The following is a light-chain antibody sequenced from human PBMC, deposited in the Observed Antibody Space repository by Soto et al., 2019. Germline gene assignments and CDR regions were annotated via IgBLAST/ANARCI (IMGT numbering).Light chain of an antibody. CDR1: QSARSS. CDR3: QQYNNWPQT. Sequence: EVVMTQSPATLSVSPGEGATLSCRASQSARSSLGWYQQKPGQAPSLLIYGASTRATGIPARFSGSGSGTEFTLTISSLQSEDFAVYYCQQYNNWPQTFGQGTKVDIK. J-gene: IGKJ1*01. CDR2: GAS. V-gene: IGKV3-15*01.